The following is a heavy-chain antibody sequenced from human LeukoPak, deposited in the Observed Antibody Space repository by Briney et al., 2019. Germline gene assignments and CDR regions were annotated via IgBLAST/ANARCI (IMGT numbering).Heavy chain of an antibody. Sequence: SETLSLTCTVSGGSISSSSYYWGWIRQPPGKGLEWLGFFFHGGAAYYNPSLQSRVTISIDKSKNHVSLRLSSVTAADTAVYFCARRRGRFLTHCGTECYSGYDYWGQGALVAVAS. V-gene: IGHV4-39*02. CDR1: GGSISSSSYY. CDR3: ARRRGRFLTHCGTECYSGYDY. CDR2: FFHGGAA. D-gene: IGHD2-21*01. J-gene: IGHJ4*02.